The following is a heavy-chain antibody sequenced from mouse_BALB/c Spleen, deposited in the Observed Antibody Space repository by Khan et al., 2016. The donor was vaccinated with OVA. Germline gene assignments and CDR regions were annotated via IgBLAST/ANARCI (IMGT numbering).Heavy chain of an antibody. Sequence: QVQLKQSGPGLVAPSQSLSITCTVSGFSFTSYGVHWVRQTPGKGLEWLGIIGAGGSTNYNSALMYSLGTSKANSTSQVFFIMLSLQTDDTAMYYCARNYDNFVAYFAVWGAETTVTVSS. J-gene: IGHJ1*01. CDR2: IGAGGST. CDR3: ARNYDNFVAYFAV. V-gene: IGHV2-9*02. D-gene: IGHD2-1*01. CDR1: GFSFTSYG.